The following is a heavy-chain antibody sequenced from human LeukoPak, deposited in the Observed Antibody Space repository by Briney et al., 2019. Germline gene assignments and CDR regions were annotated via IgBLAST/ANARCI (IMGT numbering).Heavy chain of an antibody. D-gene: IGHD3-10*01. CDR3: ASHQKYYYGSGSYFPGYYFDY. CDR2: ISGSGGST. V-gene: IGHV3-23*01. CDR1: GFTFSSYA. J-gene: IGHJ4*02. Sequence: GGSLRLSCAASGFTFSSYAMSWVRQAPGKGLEWVSAISGSGGSTYYADSVKGRFTISRDNPKNTLYLQMNSLRAEDTAVYYCASHQKYYYGSGSYFPGYYFDYWGQGTLVTVSS.